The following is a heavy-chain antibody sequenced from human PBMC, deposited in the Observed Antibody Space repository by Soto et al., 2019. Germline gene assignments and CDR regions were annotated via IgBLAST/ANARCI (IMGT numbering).Heavy chain of an antibody. CDR3: TTAAAYAYCSGGSCYEERFDY. CDR2: ISSSSSYI. CDR1: GFTFSSYS. V-gene: IGHV3-21*04. Sequence: GGSLRLSCAASGFTFSSYSMNWVRQAPGKGLEWVSSISSSSSYIYYADSVKGRFTISRDNAKNSLYLQMNSLRAEDTAVYYCTTAAAYAYCSGGSCYEERFDYWGQGTLVTVSS. J-gene: IGHJ4*02. D-gene: IGHD2-15*01.